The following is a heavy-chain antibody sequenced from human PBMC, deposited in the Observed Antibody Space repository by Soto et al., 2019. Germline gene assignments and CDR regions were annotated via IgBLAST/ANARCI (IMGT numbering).Heavy chain of an antibody. V-gene: IGHV4-59*01. CDR3: ARYRREAVAGYTLDN. CDR2: VYNSGST. D-gene: IGHD6-13*01. CDR1: GGSISSNY. Sequence: SETLSLTCTVFGGSISSNYWTWIRQPPGKGLEWIGYVYNSGSTNYNPSLKSRVTISEDTSKSQFSLKVNSMTAADTAVYYCARYRREAVAGYTLDNWGQGILVTVSS. J-gene: IGHJ4*02.